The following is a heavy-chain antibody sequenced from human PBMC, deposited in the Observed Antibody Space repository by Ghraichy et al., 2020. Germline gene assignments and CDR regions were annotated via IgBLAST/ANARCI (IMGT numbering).Heavy chain of an antibody. D-gene: IGHD6-19*01. CDR1: GFTFSSYA. CDR2: ISYDGSNK. CDR3: ARDFSSGRTVVLDY. V-gene: IGHV3-30-3*01. J-gene: IGHJ4*02. Sequence: GESQNISCAASGFTFSSYAMHWVRQAPGKGLEWVAVISYDGSNKYYADSVKGRFTISRDNSKNTLYLQMNSLRAEDTAVYYCARDFSSGRTVVLDYWGQGTLVTVSS.